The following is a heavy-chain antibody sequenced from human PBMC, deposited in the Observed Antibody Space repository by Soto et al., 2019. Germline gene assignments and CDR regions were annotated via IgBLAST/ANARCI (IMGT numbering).Heavy chain of an antibody. D-gene: IGHD2-21*02. V-gene: IGHV3-11*06. Sequence: GGSLRLSCAASGFTFSYYYMSWIRQAPGKGLEWVSYISSSSSYTNYADSVKGRFTISRDNAKNSLYLQMNSLRAEDTAVYYCXRPYCGGDCYFVNWFDPWGQGTLVTVSS. CDR2: ISSSSSYT. CDR1: GFTFSYYY. J-gene: IGHJ5*02. CDR3: XRPYCGGDCYFVNWFDP.